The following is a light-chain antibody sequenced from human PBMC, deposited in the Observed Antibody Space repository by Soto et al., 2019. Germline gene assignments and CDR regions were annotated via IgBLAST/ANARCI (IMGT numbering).Light chain of an antibody. CDR1: QSVSSN. CDR3: QQYNNWPLT. J-gene: IGKJ4*01. Sequence: EIVMTQPPATTSVSPGERVTLSCRASQSVSSNLAWYQQKPGQAPRLLIYGASTRATGTPARFSGSGSGTEFPLTISSLPSEDFAVYYCQQYNNWPLTFGGGTKVEIK. CDR2: GAS. V-gene: IGKV3-15*01.